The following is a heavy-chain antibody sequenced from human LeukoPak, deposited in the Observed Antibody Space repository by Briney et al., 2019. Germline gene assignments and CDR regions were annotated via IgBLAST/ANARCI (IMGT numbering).Heavy chain of an antibody. D-gene: IGHD3-3*01. CDR3: ASIDFWSDY. V-gene: IGHV4-34*01. CDR2: IDHSGST. J-gene: IGHJ4*02. Sequence: SETLSLTCAVSGVSFSGYYWSWIRQPPGKGLEWIGEIDHSGSTSYNPSLKSRVTMSVDTTKNQFSLKLSSVTAADTAVYYCASIDFWSDYWGQGTLVTVSS. CDR1: GVSFSGYY.